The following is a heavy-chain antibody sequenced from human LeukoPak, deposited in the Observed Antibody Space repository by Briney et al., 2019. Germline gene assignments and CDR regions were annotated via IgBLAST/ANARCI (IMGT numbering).Heavy chain of an antibody. V-gene: IGHV1-46*01. CDR2: INPSGGST. CDR3: ARDYYDSSGYATLYYYYYMDV. D-gene: IGHD3-22*01. CDR1: GYTFPSYY. J-gene: IGHJ6*03. Sequence: ASVKVSCKASGYTFPSYYMHWMRKPLGQGLEWMGIINPSGGSTSYAQEFQGRVTMTRDMSTSTVYMELSSLRSEDTAVYYCARDYYDSSGYATLYYYYYMDVWGKGTTVTVSS.